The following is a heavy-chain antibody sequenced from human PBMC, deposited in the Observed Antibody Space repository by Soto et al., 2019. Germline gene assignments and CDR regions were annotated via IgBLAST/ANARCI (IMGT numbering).Heavy chain of an antibody. CDR3: ARVSGAARDIVTGPDLDYYYYMDV. J-gene: IGHJ6*03. Sequence: ASVKVSCKASGYTFTSYYMHWVRQAPGQGLEWMGIINPSGGSTSYAQKFQGRVTMTRDTSTSTVYMELSSLRSEDTAVYYCARVSGAARDIVTGPDLDYYYYMDVWGKGSTVTVSS. CDR2: INPSGGST. V-gene: IGHV1-46*03. CDR1: GYTFTSYY. D-gene: IGHD3-9*01.